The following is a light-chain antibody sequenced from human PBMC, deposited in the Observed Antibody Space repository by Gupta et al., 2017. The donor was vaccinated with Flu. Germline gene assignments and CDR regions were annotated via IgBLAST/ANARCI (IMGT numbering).Light chain of an antibody. CDR1: QGIRND. CDR2: AAS. Sequence: QGIRNDLGWYQQKPGKAPKRLLYAASSLQSGVPSRFSGSGSGTEFTLTISSLQPEHSATYYCLQQNSYPSTFGQATKVEIK. V-gene: IGKV1-17*01. J-gene: IGKJ1*01. CDR3: LQQNSYPST.